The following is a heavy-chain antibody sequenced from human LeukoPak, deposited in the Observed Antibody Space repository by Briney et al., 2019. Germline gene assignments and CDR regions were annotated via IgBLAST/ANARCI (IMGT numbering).Heavy chain of an antibody. CDR2: ISYDGRIT. V-gene: IGHV3-30*18. Sequence: GGSLRLFCAASGFTFSSYGMHWVRQAPGKGLEWVAVISYDGRITYYADSVKGRFTISRDNSKNTQYLQMNSLRAEDTAVYYCAKSYDILTGYTGVDYWGQGTLVTVSS. D-gene: IGHD3-9*01. J-gene: IGHJ4*02. CDR1: GFTFSSYG. CDR3: AKSYDILTGYTGVDY.